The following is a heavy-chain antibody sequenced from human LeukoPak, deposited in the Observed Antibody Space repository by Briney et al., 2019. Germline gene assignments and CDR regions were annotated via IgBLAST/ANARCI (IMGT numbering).Heavy chain of an antibody. V-gene: IGHV1-69*13. CDR2: IIPIFGTA. J-gene: IGHJ6*02. D-gene: IGHD2-2*01. CDR1: GGTFSSYA. CDR3: ARAESAAISYYYYGMDV. Sequence: SVKVSCKASGGTFSSYAISWVRQAPGRGLEWMGGIIPIFGTANYAQKFQGRVTITADESTSTAYMELSSLRSEDTAVYYCARAESAAISYYYYGMDVWGQGTTVTVSS.